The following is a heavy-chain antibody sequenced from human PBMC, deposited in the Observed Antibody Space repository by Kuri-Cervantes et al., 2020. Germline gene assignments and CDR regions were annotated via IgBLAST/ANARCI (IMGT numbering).Heavy chain of an antibody. Sequence: GESLKISCAASGFTFSDYYMTWIRQAPGKGLEWVSYISNSGNKQYYADSVKGRFTISRDNAENSLYLQMNSLRAEDMAVYYCARGARGYYDSVGHGAFDIWGQGTMVTVSS. CDR3: ARGARGYYDSVGHGAFDI. J-gene: IGHJ3*02. CDR1: GFTFSDYY. V-gene: IGHV3-11*04. D-gene: IGHD3-22*01. CDR2: ISNSGNKQ.